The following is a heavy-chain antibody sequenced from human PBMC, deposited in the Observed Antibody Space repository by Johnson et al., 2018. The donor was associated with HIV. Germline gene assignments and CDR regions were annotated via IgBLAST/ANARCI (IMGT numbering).Heavy chain of an antibody. CDR3: AREGAWEVRPGAFDI. V-gene: IGHV3-66*01. J-gene: IGHJ3*02. CDR2: IYSGGST. Sequence: VQLVESGGGLVKPGGSLRLYCAASGFTFSDYYMSWVRQAPGKGLEWVSVIYSGGSTYYADSVKGRFTISRDNSKNTLYLQMNSLRAEDTAVYYCAREGAWEVRPGAFDIWGQGTMVTVSS. D-gene: IGHD1-26*01. CDR1: GFTFSDYY.